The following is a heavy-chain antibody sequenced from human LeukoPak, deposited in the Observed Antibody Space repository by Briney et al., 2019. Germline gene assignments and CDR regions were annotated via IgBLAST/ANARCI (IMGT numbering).Heavy chain of an antibody. V-gene: IGHV3-30-3*01. CDR3: AKDPDY. CDR2: ISYDGSNE. CDR1: GFTFSSYA. J-gene: IGHJ4*02. Sequence: PGGSLRLSCAASGFTFSSYAMHWVRQAPGKGLEWVAVISYDGSNEYYADSVKGRFTISRDNSKNTLYLQMNSLRAEDTAVYYCAKDPDYWGQGTLVTVSS.